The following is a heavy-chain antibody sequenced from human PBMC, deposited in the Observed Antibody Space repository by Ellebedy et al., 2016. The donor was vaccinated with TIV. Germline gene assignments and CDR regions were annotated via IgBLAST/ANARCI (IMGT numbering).Heavy chain of an antibody. CDR3: ARDLGSWDILTGYWHNWFDP. D-gene: IGHD3-9*01. V-gene: IGHV1-69*04. J-gene: IGHJ5*02. Sequence: SVKVSXKASGGTFSSYAISWVRQAPGQGLEWMGRIIPILGIANYAQKFQGRVTITADKSTSTAYMELSSLRSEDTAVYYCARDLGSWDILTGYWHNWFDPWGQGTLVTVSS. CDR1: GGTFSSYA. CDR2: IIPILGIA.